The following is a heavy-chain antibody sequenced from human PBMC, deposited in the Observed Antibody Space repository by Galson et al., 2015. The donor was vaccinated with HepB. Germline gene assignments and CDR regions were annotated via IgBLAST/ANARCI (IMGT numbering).Heavy chain of an antibody. CDR3: AREWEGYTGSNSFDY. D-gene: IGHD3-10*01. J-gene: IGHJ4*02. Sequence: SLRLSCAASGFTFSSYGMHWVRQAPGKGLEWVAVIWYDGSNKYYADSVKGRFTISRDNSKNTLYLQMNSLRAEDTAVYYCAREWEGYTGSNSFDYWGQGTLVTVSS. CDR1: GFTFSSYG. V-gene: IGHV3-33*01. CDR2: IWYDGSNK.